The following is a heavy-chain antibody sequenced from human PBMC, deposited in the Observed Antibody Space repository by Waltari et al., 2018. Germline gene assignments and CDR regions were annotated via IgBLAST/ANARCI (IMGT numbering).Heavy chain of an antibody. CDR1: GGTFSSYA. Sequence: QVQLVQSGAEVKKPGSSVKVSCKASGGTFSSYAISWVRQAPGQGLEWMGRTIPTFGTANYAQKFQGRVTITADKSTSTAYMELSSLRSEDTAVYYCARDLPDYYDSSAHNNFDYWGQGTLVTVSS. CDR3: ARDLPDYYDSSAHNNFDY. CDR2: TIPTFGTA. J-gene: IGHJ4*02. V-gene: IGHV1-69*08. D-gene: IGHD3-22*01.